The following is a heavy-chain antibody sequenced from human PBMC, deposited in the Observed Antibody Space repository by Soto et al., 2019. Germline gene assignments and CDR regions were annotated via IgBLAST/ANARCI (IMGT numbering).Heavy chain of an antibody. CDR1: GGTFSSY. D-gene: IGHD3-22*01. V-gene: IGHV1-69*02. J-gene: IGHJ4*02. CDR3: ARLLYYDSSGYPLDY. CDR2: IIPILGIA. Sequence: QVQLVQSGAEVKKPGSSVKVSCKASGGTFSSYISWVRQAPGQGLEWMGRIIPILGIANYAQKFQGRVTITADKSTSTAYMELSSLRSEVTAVYYCARLLYYDSSGYPLDYWGQGTLVTVSS.